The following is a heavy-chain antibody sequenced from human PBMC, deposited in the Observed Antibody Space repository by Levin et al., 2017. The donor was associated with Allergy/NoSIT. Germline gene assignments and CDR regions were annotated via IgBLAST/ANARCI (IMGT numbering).Heavy chain of an antibody. CDR2: ISYDGSNK. CDR3: AREGALVWSPLSTPLDY. V-gene: IGHV3-30*04. J-gene: IGHJ4*02. Sequence: GESLKISCAASGFTFSSYAMHWVRQAPGKGLEWVAVISYDGSNKYYADSVKGRFTISRDNSKNTLYLQMNSLRAEDTAVYYCAREGALVWSPLSTPLDYWGQGTLVTVSS. D-gene: IGHD3-3*01. CDR1: GFTFSSYA.